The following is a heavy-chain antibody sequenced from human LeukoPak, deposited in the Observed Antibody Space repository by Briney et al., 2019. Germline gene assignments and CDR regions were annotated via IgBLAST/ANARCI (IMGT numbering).Heavy chain of an antibody. V-gene: IGHV1-2*02. CDR2: INPNSGAT. CDR3: ARDRRRFIES. Sequence: ASVEVSCKASGYTFTGCYIHWVRQAPGQGLEWVGWINPNSGATNYAQEFQGRVTMTRDTSISTAYMELSRLRSDDTAVYYCARDRRRFIESWGQGTLVTVSS. CDR1: GYTFTGCY. J-gene: IGHJ4*02.